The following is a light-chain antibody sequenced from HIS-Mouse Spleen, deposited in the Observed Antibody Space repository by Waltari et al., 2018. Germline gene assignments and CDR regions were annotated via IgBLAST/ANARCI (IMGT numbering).Light chain of an antibody. CDR1: ALPKKY. V-gene: IGLV3-10*01. CDR2: EDS. CDR3: YSTDSSGNHRV. J-gene: IGLJ2*01. Sequence: SYYLTQPPPVSVSPGQTARITCSGYALPKKYAYWYQQKSGQAPVLVIYEDSKRPSGIPERFSGSSSGTMATLTISGAQVEDEADYYCYSTDSSGNHRVFGGGTKLTVL.